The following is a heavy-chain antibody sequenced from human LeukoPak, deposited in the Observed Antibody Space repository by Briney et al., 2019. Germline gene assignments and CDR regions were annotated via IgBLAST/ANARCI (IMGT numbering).Heavy chain of an antibody. J-gene: IGHJ6*02. V-gene: IGHV3-23*01. Sequence: PGGSLRVSCAASGFAFSSYAMSWVRQAPGKRLEWVSAISGSGGSTYYADSVKGRFTISRDNSKNTLYLQMNSLRAEDTAVYYCARFTPYYDILNGSGMDVWGQGTTVTVSS. D-gene: IGHD3-9*01. CDR3: ARFTPYYDILNGSGMDV. CDR2: ISGSGGST. CDR1: GFAFSSYA.